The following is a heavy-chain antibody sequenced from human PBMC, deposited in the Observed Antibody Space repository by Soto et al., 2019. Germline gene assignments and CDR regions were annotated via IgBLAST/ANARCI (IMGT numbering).Heavy chain of an antibody. V-gene: IGHV3-23*01. CDR3: AILPSITTAMVQENYYYGMDV. CDR2: ISGSGGST. Sequence: GSLRLSCAASGFTFSSYAMSWVRQAPGKGLEWVSAISGSGGSTYYADSVMGRFTISRDNSKNTLYLQMNSLRAEDTAVYYCAILPSITTAMVQENYYYGMDVWGQGTTVTVSS. D-gene: IGHD5-18*01. CDR1: GFTFSSYA. J-gene: IGHJ6*02.